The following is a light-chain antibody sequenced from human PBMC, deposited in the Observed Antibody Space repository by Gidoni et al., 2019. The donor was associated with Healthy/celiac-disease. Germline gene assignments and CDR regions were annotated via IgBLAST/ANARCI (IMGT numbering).Light chain of an antibody. CDR3: QQRSNWPRYT. J-gene: IGKJ2*01. V-gene: IGKV3-11*01. CDR2: DAS. CDR1: QSVSSY. Sequence: EIVLTHSPATLSLSPGERATLSSRASQSVSSYLAWYQQKPGQAPRLLIYDASNRATGIPARFSGSGSGTDFTLTISSLEPEDFAVYYCQQRSNWPRYTFGQGTKLEIK.